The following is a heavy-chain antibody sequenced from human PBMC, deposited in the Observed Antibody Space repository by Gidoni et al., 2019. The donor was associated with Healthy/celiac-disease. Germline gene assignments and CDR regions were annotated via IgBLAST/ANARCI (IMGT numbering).Heavy chain of an antibody. CDR1: GYSISSGYY. Sequence: QVHLQESGPGLVQPSQTLSLTCAVSGYSISSGYYWGWIRQPPGKGLEWIGSIVHSGSTNYNPSLKSRVTISVDTSKNQFSLKLSSVTAADTAVYYCAGTPYFDYWGQGTLVTVSS. J-gene: IGHJ4*02. CDR2: IVHSGST. V-gene: IGHV4-38-2*01. CDR3: AGTPYFDY.